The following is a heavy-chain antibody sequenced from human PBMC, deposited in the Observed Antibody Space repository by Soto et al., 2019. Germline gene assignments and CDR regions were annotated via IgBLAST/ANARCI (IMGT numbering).Heavy chain of an antibody. D-gene: IGHD3-22*01. CDR2: ISGSGGST. Sequence: PGGSLRLSCAASGFTFSSYAMSWVRQAPGKGLEWVSAISGSGGSTYYADSVKGRFTISRDNSKNTLYLQMNSLRAEDTAVYYCAKYHYDSSGYPRSDPWGQGTLVTVSS. CDR3: AKYHYDSSGYPRSDP. J-gene: IGHJ5*02. CDR1: GFTFSSYA. V-gene: IGHV3-23*01.